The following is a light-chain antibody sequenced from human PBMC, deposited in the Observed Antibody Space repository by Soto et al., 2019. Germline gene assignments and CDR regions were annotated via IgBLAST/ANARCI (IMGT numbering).Light chain of an antibody. CDR2: GAS. CDR3: HQYGTSPLT. V-gene: IGKV3-20*01. CDR1: QSVRSDF. Sequence: EIVLTQSPGTLSVSPGERATLSCRASQSVRSDFLAWYQQKPGQAPRLFIYGASSRFTGIPDRFSGSGSGTDFTLTISGLELEDFAVYFCHQYGTSPLTFGGGTKVEIK. J-gene: IGKJ4*01.